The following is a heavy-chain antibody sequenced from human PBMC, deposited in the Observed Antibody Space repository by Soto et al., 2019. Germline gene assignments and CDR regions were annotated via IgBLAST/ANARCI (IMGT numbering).Heavy chain of an antibody. V-gene: IGHV3-33*01. J-gene: IGHJ4*02. CDR3: ARDRGTTVIANGFDL. D-gene: IGHD4-4*01. CDR2: ISYDGSKK. CDR1: GFRFSSCA. Sequence: QVQLVESGGGVVQHGRSLRLSCAASGFRFSSCAMHWVRQAPGKGLEWVTLISYDGSKKYTAESVKGRFTISRDNSQNTLYLQMNSLGAEDTAVYYCARDRGTTVIANGFDLWGQGTLVTVSS.